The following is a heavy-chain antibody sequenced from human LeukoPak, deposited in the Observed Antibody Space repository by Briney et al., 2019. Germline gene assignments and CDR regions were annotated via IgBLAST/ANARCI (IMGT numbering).Heavy chain of an antibody. CDR3: VRGPMAARPRPLQDYSYMDV. Sequence: GGSLRLSCAASGFTFIDYDMHWVRQVIGKGLEWVSAIGIRGDTHYSGSVKGRFTISRENAESSLYLQMNSLRAEDTALYYCVRGPMAARPRPLQDYSYMDVWGKGTTVTVSS. J-gene: IGHJ6*03. CDR1: GFTFIDYD. D-gene: IGHD6-6*01. V-gene: IGHV3-13*01. CDR2: IGIRGDT.